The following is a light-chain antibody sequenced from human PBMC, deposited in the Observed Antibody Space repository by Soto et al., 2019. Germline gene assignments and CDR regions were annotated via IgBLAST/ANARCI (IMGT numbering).Light chain of an antibody. CDR2: GAS. V-gene: IGKV3-20*01. Sequence: EIVLTQSPATLSLSPGDRATLSCRASQSVSNTFLAWYQQKPGQAPRLLIYGASTRATGIPDRFSGGGSGTDFTLTIRRLEPEDFAVYYCQQYGNSPRTFGQGTKLEIK. J-gene: IGKJ2*01. CDR3: QQYGNSPRT. CDR1: QSVSNTF.